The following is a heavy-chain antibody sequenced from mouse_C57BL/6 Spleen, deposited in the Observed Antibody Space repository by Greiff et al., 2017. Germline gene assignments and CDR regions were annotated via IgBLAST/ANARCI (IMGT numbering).Heavy chain of an antibody. Sequence: QVQLKESGPGLVQPSQSLSITCTVSGFSLTSYGVHWVRQSPGKGLEWLGVIWRGGSTDYNAAFMSRLSITKDNSKSQVFFKMNSLQADDTAIYYCAKKSPIYYGSSYGYFDVWGTGTTVTVSS. CDR1: GFSLTSYG. CDR3: AKKSPIYYGSSYGYFDV. D-gene: IGHD1-1*01. V-gene: IGHV2-5*01. CDR2: IWRGGST. J-gene: IGHJ1*03.